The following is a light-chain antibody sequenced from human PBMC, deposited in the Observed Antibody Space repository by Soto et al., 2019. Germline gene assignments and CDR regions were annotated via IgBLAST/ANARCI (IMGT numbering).Light chain of an antibody. CDR2: AAS. CDR1: QTITKF. J-gene: IGKJ3*01. CDR3: QQSYSVPVT. Sequence: DLQMTQSPSPLSASVGDRVTITCRASQTITKFLNWYQQKPGKAHKLLIYAASSLQSGVPSRFSGSGSGTDFTLTINSLQPEDFATYYCQQSYSVPVTFGPGTKVHI. V-gene: IGKV1-39*01.